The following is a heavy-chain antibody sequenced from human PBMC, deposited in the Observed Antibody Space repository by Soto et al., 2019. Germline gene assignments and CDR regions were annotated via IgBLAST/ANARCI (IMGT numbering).Heavy chain of an antibody. Sequence: PSETLSLTCAVYGGSFSGYYWTWIRQPPGTGLEWIGEINHSGSTNYNPSLKSRVTISVDTSKNQFSLKLTSVTAADTAVYYCAREGEYYYGSGSYKNSYYYGMDVWGQGTTVTVSS. CDR2: INHSGST. CDR3: AREGEYYYGSGSYKNSYYYGMDV. CDR1: GGSFSGYY. J-gene: IGHJ6*02. D-gene: IGHD3-10*01. V-gene: IGHV4-34*01.